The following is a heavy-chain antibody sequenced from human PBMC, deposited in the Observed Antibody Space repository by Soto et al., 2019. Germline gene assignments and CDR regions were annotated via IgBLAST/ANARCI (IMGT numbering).Heavy chain of an antibody. J-gene: IGHJ4*02. CDR3: ARAPSGDKVDY. D-gene: IGHD7-27*01. CDR2: IYIGGST. V-gene: IGHV4-30-4*01. Sequence: QVQLQESGPGLVKPSETLSLTCTVSGGSISNVNYCWSWIRQSPDKGLEWIGYIYIGGSTYNNPSLKSRVTISVYTSKKQFALKLSSVSAAETAVYYCARAPSGDKVDYWGQGTLVTASS. CDR1: GGSISNVNYC.